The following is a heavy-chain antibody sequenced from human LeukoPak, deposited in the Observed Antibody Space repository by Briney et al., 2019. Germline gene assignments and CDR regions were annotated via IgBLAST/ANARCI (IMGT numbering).Heavy chain of an antibody. CDR3: AKEFSATPRAAAQTGDVFDV. CDR1: GFPFSNAW. J-gene: IGHJ3*01. D-gene: IGHD7-27*01. Sequence: GGSLRLSCAASGFPFSNAWMSWVRQAPGKGLEWVAVISFDGKVSYYADSVKGRFTISRDNSKNTLDLQMNSLRPEDTAVYYCAKEFSATPRAAAQTGDVFDVWGQGTMVTVSS. CDR2: ISFDGKVS. V-gene: IGHV3-30*18.